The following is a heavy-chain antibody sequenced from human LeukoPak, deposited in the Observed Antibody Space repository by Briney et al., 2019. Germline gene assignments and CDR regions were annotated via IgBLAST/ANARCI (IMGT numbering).Heavy chain of an antibody. CDR2: VDPEDGET. D-gene: IGHD1-26*01. CDR1: GYTFTDYY. V-gene: IGHV1-69-2*01. CDR3: ATVGRDEKSRDFDY. J-gene: IGHJ4*02. Sequence: ASVKVSCKASGYTFTDYYMHWVQQAPGKGLEWMGLVDPEDGETIYAEKFQGRVTITADTSTDTAYMELSSLRSEDTAVYYCATVGRDEKSRDFDYWGQGTLVTVSS.